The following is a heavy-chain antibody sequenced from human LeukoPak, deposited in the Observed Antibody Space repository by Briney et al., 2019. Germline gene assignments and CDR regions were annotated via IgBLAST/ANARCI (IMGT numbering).Heavy chain of an antibody. D-gene: IGHD3-3*01. CDR2: ISAYNGNT. J-gene: IGHJ5*02. CDR1: GYTFTSYG. Sequence: ASVKVSCKASGYTFTSYGISWVRQAPGQGLEWMGWISAYNGNTNYAQKLQGRVTMTTDTSTSTAYMELRSLRSDDTAVYYCARVPGRITIFGVVISPRRHNWFDPWGQGTLVTVSS. CDR3: ARVPGRITIFGVVISPRRHNWFDP. V-gene: IGHV1-18*01.